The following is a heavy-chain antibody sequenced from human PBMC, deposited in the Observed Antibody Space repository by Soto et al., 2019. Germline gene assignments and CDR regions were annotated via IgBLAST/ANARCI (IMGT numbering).Heavy chain of an antibody. CDR1: GFTFSNAW. Sequence: GGSLRLSCAASGFTFSNAWMSWVRQAPGKGLEWVGRIKSKTDGGTTDYAAPVKGRFTISRDDSKNTLYLQMNSLKTEDTAVYYCTTGFSSSSWRYYFDYWGQGTLVTVSS. V-gene: IGHV3-15*01. D-gene: IGHD6-13*01. CDR2: IKSKTDGGTT. J-gene: IGHJ4*02. CDR3: TTGFSSSSWRYYFDY.